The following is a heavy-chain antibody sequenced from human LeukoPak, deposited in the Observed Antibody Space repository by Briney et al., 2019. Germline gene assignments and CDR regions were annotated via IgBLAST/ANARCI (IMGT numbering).Heavy chain of an antibody. CDR3: ARQYSSSSDFDY. V-gene: IGHV4-34*01. Sequence: KPSETLSLTCAVYGGSSSGYYWSWVRQPPGKGLEWVGEINHSGSTNYNPSLKSRVTISVDTSKHQFSLKLSSVTAADTAVYYCARQYSSSSDFDYWGQGTLVTVSS. CDR1: GGSSSGYY. CDR2: INHSGST. J-gene: IGHJ4*02. D-gene: IGHD6-13*01.